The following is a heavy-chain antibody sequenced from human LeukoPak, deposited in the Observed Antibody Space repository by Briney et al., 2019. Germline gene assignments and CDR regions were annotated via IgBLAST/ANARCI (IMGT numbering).Heavy chain of an antibody. CDR2: MNPNSGNT. CDR3: AGIAVTTALDYYYGMDV. J-gene: IGHJ6*02. Sequence: ASVKVSCKASGYTFTSYDINWVRQATGQGLEWMGWMNPNSGNTGYAQKFQGRVTMTRNTSISTAYTELSSLRSEDTAVYYCAGIAVTTALDYYYGMDVWGQGTTVTVSS. D-gene: IGHD4-17*01. V-gene: IGHV1-8*01. CDR1: GYTFTSYD.